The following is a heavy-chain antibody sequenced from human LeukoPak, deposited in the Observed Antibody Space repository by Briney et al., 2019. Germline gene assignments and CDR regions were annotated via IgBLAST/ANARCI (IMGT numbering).Heavy chain of an antibody. CDR1: GFTFSSYA. CDR2: ISGSGGST. V-gene: IGHV3-23*01. Sequence: AGGSLRLSCAASGFTFSSYAMSWVRQAPGKGLEWVSAISGSGGSTYYADSVKGRFTISRDNSKNTLYLQMNSLRAEDTAVYYCARVYYYDSSGYYTGIDYWGQGTLVTVSS. CDR3: ARVYYYDSSGYYTGIDY. J-gene: IGHJ4*02. D-gene: IGHD3-22*01.